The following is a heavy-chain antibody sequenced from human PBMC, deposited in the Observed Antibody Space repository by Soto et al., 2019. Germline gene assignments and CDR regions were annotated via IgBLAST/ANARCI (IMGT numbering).Heavy chain of an antibody. D-gene: IGHD3-22*01. J-gene: IGHJ4*02. V-gene: IGHV3-66*04. CDR3: ARHPEPYYAGGYFDY. CDR1: GFTVSSNY. Sequence: GGSLRLSCAASGFTVSSNYMSWVRQAPGKGLEWVSVIYSGGSTYYADSVKGRFTISRDNSKNTLYLQMNSLRAEDTAVYYCARHPEPYYAGGYFDYWGQGTLVTVSS. CDR2: IYSGGST.